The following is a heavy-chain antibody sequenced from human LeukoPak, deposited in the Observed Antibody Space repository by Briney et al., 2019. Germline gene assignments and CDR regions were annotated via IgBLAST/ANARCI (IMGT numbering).Heavy chain of an antibody. D-gene: IGHD2-2*03. Sequence: ASAKVSCKASGYTFTGYYIHWVRQAPGQGLEWMGWINPNSGDKNYAQKFQGRVTMTRDTSITTAYMELSRLRSDDTAVYYCARDMDIVVVAAATLDHWGQGTLVTVSS. CDR3: ARDMDIVVVAAATLDH. J-gene: IGHJ4*02. CDR2: INPNSGDK. CDR1: GYTFTGYY. V-gene: IGHV1-2*02.